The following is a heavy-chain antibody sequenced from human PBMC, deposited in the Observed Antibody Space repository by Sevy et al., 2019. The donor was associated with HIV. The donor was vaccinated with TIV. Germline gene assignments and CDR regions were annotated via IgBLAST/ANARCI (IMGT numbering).Heavy chain of an antibody. CDR3: ARAPRSYSSSSDYYYYYGMDV. Sequence: GGSLRLSCAASGFTFSSYGMHWVRQAPGKGLEWVAVIWYDGSNKYYADSVKGRFTISRDNSKNTLYLQMNSLRAEDTAVYYCARAPRSYSSSSDYYYYYGMDVWGQRTTVTVSS. V-gene: IGHV3-33*01. CDR2: IWYDGSNK. CDR1: GFTFSSYG. J-gene: IGHJ6*02. D-gene: IGHD6-6*01.